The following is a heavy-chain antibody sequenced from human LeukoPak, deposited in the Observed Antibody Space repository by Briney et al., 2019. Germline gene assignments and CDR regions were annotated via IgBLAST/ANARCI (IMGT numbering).Heavy chain of an antibody. D-gene: IGHD3-10*01. CDR3: ARTLVRGIRGSYAMDV. CDR1: EFTVSDNY. V-gene: IGHV3-66*01. Sequence: GGSLRLSCAASEFTVSDNYMTWVRQPPGKGLEWVSLIYTRGTTYYADSVEGRFTVSRDNLENTLYLQMDSLRTEDTAVYYCARTLVRGIRGSYAMDVWGQGTTVTVSS. J-gene: IGHJ6*02. CDR2: IYTRGTT.